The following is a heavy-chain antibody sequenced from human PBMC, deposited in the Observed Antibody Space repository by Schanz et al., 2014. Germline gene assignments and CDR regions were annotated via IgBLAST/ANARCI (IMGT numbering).Heavy chain of an antibody. CDR1: GFIFGSSV. CDR2: ITYNGGTI. D-gene: IGHD1-26*01. CDR3: ARDHTTESYYSAGPPIDY. Sequence: EVQLVESGGGLVQPGGSLRLSCAASGFIFGSSVMAWVRQAPGKGLEWVSYITYNGGTIYYADSVKGRFTISRDNAKRSLFLQMNSLRVEDTAVYYCARDHTTESYYSAGPPIDYWGQGTLLTVSS. V-gene: IGHV3-48*01. J-gene: IGHJ4*02.